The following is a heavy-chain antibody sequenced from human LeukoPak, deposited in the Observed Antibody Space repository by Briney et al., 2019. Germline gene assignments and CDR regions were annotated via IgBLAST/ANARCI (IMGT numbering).Heavy chain of an antibody. CDR3: ARWEVRLNAFEM. CDR1: GDSVSGYY. D-gene: IGHD3-10*01. CDR2: THHSGNT. J-gene: IGHJ3*02. V-gene: IGHV4-59*02. Sequence: SETLSPTCIVSGDSVSGYYWNWIRPPPGKGLGWIGYTHHSGNTLYNPSLKSRVTTSVDTSKNQFSLSLSSVTAADTAVYYCARWEVRLNAFEMWGQGTMVTVSS.